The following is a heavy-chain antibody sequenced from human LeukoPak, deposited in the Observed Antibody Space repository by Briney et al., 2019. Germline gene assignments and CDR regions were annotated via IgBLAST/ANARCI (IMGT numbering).Heavy chain of an antibody. CDR1: GFTFGDYG. CDR2: IRFKAYGGTT. D-gene: IGHD3-22*01. CDR3: TRRAYDSSGYYSDN. J-gene: IGHJ4*02. Sequence: TGGSSRLSCTSSGFTFGDYGMSWVRQAPGKGLEWVGVIRFKAYGGTTEYASSVNGRATISRDDSKSIAYLQMNSLKTEDTAVYYCTRRAYDSSGYYSDNWGQGTLVTVSS. V-gene: IGHV3-49*04.